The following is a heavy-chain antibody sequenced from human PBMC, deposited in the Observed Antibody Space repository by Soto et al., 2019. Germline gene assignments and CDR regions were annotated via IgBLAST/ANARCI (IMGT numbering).Heavy chain of an antibody. CDR3: ARGGDSSGYYDPDAFEL. CDR1: GFSFVSYP. V-gene: IGHV3-30-3*01. D-gene: IGHD3-22*01. J-gene: IGHJ3*01. Sequence: QGHLAESGGGVVQPGTSLRLSCVASGFSFVSYPFHWVRQAPGKGLEWVADISYDETNVHYGDSVKGRFSISRDNLQNPLYLQMNSLTPDDTSVYYCARGGDSSGYYDPDAFELWGRGTMVTVSS. CDR2: ISYDETNV.